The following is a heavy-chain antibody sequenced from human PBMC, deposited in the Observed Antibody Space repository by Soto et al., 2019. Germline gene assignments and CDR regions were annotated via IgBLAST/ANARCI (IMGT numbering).Heavy chain of an antibody. J-gene: IGHJ4*02. Sequence: EVQLVESGGGLVKPGGSLRLSCAASGFTFSSYSMNWVRQAPGKGLEWVSSISSSSSYIYYADSVKGRFTISRDNAKNSLYLQMNSLRAEDTAVYYGALCMNSGGTVDCWGQETLVTVSS. D-gene: IGHD2-15*01. CDR1: GFTFSSYS. CDR3: ALCMNSGGTVDC. V-gene: IGHV3-21*01. CDR2: ISSSSSYI.